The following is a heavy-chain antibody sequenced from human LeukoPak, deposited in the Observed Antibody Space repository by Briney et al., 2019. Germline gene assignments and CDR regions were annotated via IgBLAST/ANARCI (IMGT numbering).Heavy chain of an antibody. D-gene: IGHD6-13*01. CDR2: ISYDGDYI. CDR3: ARDWRNKYSNSWSRGEWYFDL. J-gene: IGHJ2*01. CDR1: GFTFTSHS. V-gene: IGHV3-21*01. Sequence: PGESLRLSCVASGFTFTSHSLNWLRQAPGKGLEWVASISYDGDYILYAESLKGRFSISRDNARNSVYLQMNSLTAEDTALYYCARDWRNKYSNSWSRGEWYFDLWGRGTLVSVSS.